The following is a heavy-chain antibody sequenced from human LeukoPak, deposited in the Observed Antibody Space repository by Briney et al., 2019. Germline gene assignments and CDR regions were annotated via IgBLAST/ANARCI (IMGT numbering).Heavy chain of an antibody. CDR2: INQAGNER. V-gene: IGHV3-7*01. Sequence: GGSLRLSCEGPVFTFTAYWTSCVRQAPGQGLEWVSSINQAGNERLLADSVRGRVPISRDNARKSMFLQMDSLRDDDTGVYFWARDGCTSTTCTSVGGFNGWAQGTLVTVSS. J-gene: IGHJ4*02. CDR3: ARDGCTSTTCTSVGGFNG. CDR1: VFTFTAYW. D-gene: IGHD1-26*01.